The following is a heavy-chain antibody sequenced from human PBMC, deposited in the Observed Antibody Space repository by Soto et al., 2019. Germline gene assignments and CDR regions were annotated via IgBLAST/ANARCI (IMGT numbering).Heavy chain of an antibody. CDR3: AAGGVRGVYFDY. V-gene: IGHV4-39*07. CDR1: GGSISSSSYS. Sequence: SETLSLTCTVSGGSISSSSYSWSWIRQPPGKGLEWIGSIYYSGSTYYNPSLKSRVTISVDTSKNQFSLKLSSVTAADTAVYYCAAGGVRGVYFDYWGQGTLVTVSS. CDR2: IYYSGST. D-gene: IGHD3-10*01. J-gene: IGHJ4*02.